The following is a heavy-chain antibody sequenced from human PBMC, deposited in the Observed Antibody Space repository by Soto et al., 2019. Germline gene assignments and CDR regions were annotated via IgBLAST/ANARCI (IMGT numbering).Heavy chain of an antibody. Sequence: SETLSLTCAVYGGSFSGYYWSWIRQPPGKGLEWIGEINHSGSTNYNPSLKSRVTISVDTSKNQFSLKLSSVTAADTAVYYCARSRLAARPPTRGKRYNWFDPWGQGTLVTVSS. V-gene: IGHV4-34*01. CDR3: ARSRLAARPPTRGKRYNWFDP. CDR1: GGSFSGYY. D-gene: IGHD6-6*01. CDR2: INHSGST. J-gene: IGHJ5*02.